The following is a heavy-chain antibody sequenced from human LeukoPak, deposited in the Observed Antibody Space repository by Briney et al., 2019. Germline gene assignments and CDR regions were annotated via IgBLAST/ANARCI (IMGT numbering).Heavy chain of an antibody. CDR1: GFTFSSYA. Sequence: GGSLRLSCAASGFTFSSYAMSWVRQAPGEGLEWVSAISGSGGSTYYADSVKGRFTISRDNSKNTLYLQMNSLRAEDTAVYYCARDMEGRYCSGGSCYDGGYWGQGTLVTVSS. V-gene: IGHV3-23*01. J-gene: IGHJ4*02. CDR2: ISGSGGST. D-gene: IGHD2-15*01. CDR3: ARDMEGRYCSGGSCYDGGY.